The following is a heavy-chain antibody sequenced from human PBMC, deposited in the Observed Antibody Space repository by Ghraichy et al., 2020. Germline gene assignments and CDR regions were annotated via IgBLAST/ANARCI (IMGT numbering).Heavy chain of an antibody. D-gene: IGHD1-26*01. CDR1: GYTFTGYY. CDR3: ARAHPTMWELPRPYFDY. CDR2: INPNSGGT. Sequence: ASVKVSCKASGYTFTGYYMHWVRQAPGQGLEWMGWINPNSGGTNYAQKFQGRVTMTRDTSISTAYMELSRLRSDDTAVYYCARAHPTMWELPRPYFDYWGQGTLVTVSS. J-gene: IGHJ4*02. V-gene: IGHV1-2*02.